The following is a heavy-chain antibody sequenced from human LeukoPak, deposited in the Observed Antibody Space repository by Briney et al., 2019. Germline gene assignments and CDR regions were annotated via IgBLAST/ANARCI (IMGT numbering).Heavy chain of an antibody. CDR3: AKAGSATMVRGIYYPGDS. D-gene: IGHD3-10*01. CDR1: GFNFCSYS. V-gene: IGHV3-23*01. Sequence: GGALRLSCAAPGFNFCSYSMSWVRQAPGKGLEWGSPICGSAGSTYYADSVKGRFTISRDNSKNTVYLQMASLRAEDTAVYYCAKAGSATMVRGIYYPGDSWGQGSLVTVSS. CDR2: ICGSAGST. J-gene: IGHJ4*02.